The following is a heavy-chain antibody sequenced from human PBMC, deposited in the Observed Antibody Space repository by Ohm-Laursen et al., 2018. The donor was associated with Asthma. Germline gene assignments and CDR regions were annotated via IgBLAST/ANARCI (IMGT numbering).Heavy chain of an antibody. Sequence: SLRLSCAASGFTFSSYSMNWVRQAPGKGLEWVSYISRSSSTIFYADSVKGRFTISRDNSKNTLYLQMNSLRAEDTAVYYCAKDRVRRYYDSSGYLYYFDYWGQGTLVTVSS. CDR1: GFTFSSYS. J-gene: IGHJ4*02. D-gene: IGHD3-22*01. CDR2: ISRSSSTI. CDR3: AKDRVRRYYDSSGYLYYFDY. V-gene: IGHV3-48*01.